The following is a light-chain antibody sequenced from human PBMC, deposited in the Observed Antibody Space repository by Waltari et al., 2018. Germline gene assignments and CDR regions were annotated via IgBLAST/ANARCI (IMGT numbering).Light chain of an antibody. CDR1: QSVLYSSNNKNY. CDR2: WAS. J-gene: IGKJ4*01. CDR3: QQYYSTLT. V-gene: IGKV4-1*01. Sequence: DIVMTQSPDSLAVSLGERATINCKSSQSVLYSSNNKNYLAWYQQKPGQPPKLLIYWASTREPGVPDRFSVSGSGTEFSLTISSLQAEDVAVYYGQQYYSTLTFGGGTKVEIK.